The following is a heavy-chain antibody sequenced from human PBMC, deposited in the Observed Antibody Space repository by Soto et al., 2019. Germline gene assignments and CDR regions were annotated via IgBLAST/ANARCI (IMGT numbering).Heavy chain of an antibody. CDR3: ARSAYWRMDV. CDR2: TYYRARWYN. D-gene: IGHD2-15*01. CDR1: GGSACSKTDV. J-gene: IGHJ6*02. Sequence: SPTLSLTGAISGGSACSKTDVWNRITEFTSGGLEWLGRTYYRARWYNEYAVSVRSRLTVDPDASKNQFSLQLKSVTPEDTAIYYCARSAYWRMDVWGQGTTVTVS. V-gene: IGHV6-1*01.